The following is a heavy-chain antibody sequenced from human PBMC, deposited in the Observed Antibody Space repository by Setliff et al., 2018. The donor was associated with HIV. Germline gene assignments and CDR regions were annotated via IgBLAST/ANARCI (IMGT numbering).Heavy chain of an antibody. Sequence: GGSLRLSCAASGFRFSDAWMTWVRQAPGQGLEWVGRIKSKTDGGTTDVAAHVKGRFIISREDSKTTLYLQMNSLKTEDTAVYYCTTEDPWLRFGHWGQGTLVTVSS. V-gene: IGHV3-15*01. CDR1: GFRFSDAW. CDR2: IKSKTDGGTT. D-gene: IGHD5-12*01. CDR3: TTEDPWLRFGH. J-gene: IGHJ5*02.